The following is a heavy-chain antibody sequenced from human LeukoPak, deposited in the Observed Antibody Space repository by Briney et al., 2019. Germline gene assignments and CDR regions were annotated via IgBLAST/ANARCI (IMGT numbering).Heavy chain of an antibody. J-gene: IGHJ6*02. D-gene: IGHD3-10*01. CDR2: ISGDGGST. CDR3: AKDIGELPYGYYYGMDV. CDR1: GFTFDDYA. Sequence: PGGSLRLSCAASGFTFDDYAMHWVRQAPGKGLEWVSLISGDGGSTYYADSVKGRFTISRDNSKNSLYLQMNSLRTEDTALYYCAKDIGELPYGYYYGMDVWGQGTTVTVSS. V-gene: IGHV3-43*02.